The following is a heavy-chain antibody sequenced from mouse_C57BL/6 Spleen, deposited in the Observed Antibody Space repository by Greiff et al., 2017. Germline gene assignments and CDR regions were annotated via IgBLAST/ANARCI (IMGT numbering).Heavy chain of an antibody. V-gene: IGHV1-76*01. J-gene: IGHJ2*01. CDR2: IYPGSGNT. CDR3: ARGGYYYGSSLDY. CDR1: GYTFTDYY. Sequence: QVQLQQSGAELVRPGASVKLSCKASGYTFTDYYINWVKQRPGQGLEWIARIYPGSGNTYYNEKFKGKATLTAETSSSTAYRQLSSLTSEDSAVYFGARGGYYYGSSLDYWGQGTTLTVSS. D-gene: IGHD1-1*01.